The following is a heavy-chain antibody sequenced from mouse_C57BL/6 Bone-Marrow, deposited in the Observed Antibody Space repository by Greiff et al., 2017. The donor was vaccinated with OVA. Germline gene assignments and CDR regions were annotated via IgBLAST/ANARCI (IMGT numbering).Heavy chain of an antibody. Sequence: VQLQQSGPELVKPGASVKISCKASGYAFSSSWMNWVKQRPGKGLEWIGRIYPGDGDTNYNGKFKGKATLTVDKSSSTAYMQLSSLTSEDSAVYFCARQGWLLLDFDYWGQGTTLTVSS. CDR2: IYPGDGDT. CDR1: GYAFSSSW. J-gene: IGHJ2*01. V-gene: IGHV1-82*01. D-gene: IGHD2-3*01. CDR3: ARQGWLLLDFDY.